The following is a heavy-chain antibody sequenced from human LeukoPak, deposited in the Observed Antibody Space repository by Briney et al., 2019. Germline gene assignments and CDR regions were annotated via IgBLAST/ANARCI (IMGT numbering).Heavy chain of an antibody. J-gene: IGHJ3*02. CDR1: GWSFTSYW. CDR3: ARCSGGSCYSRAFDI. D-gene: IGHD2-15*01. Sequence: GGRMQISFQGAGWSFTSYWIGWVRPMPGKGREWMGIIYPGESDTRYSTSFQGQVTISAEKSIRTTYLKRSSLKASDTAMYYCARCSGGSCYSRAFDIWGQGTMVTVSS. V-gene: IGHV5-51*01. CDR2: IYPGESDT.